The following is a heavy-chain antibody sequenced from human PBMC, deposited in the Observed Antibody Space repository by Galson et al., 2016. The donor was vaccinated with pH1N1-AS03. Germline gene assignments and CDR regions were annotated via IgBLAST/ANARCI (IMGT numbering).Heavy chain of an antibody. V-gene: IGHV1-18*01. CDR2: ISAYYGDT. J-gene: IGHJ4*02. D-gene: IGHD3-3*01. Sequence: SVKVSCKASGYTFTTYGISWVRQAPGQGLEWMGWISAYYGDTHFAHKFQEEVTLTRDASTATAYMELRNLRSDDTAVYYCVRESEISGVVFFNYWGQGTLVTVSS. CDR1: GYTFTTYG. CDR3: VRESEISGVVFFNY.